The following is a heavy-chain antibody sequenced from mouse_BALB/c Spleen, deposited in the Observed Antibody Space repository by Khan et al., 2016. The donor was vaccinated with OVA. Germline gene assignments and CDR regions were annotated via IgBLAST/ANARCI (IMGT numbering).Heavy chain of an antibody. V-gene: IGHV5-6-5*01. J-gene: IGHJ3*01. Sequence: EVELVESGGGLVQPGGSLKLSCAASGFTFSNYAMSWVRQTPEKRLEWVASISSGGTTYCSDFVKGRFTISRDNARSFLYLQMSSLRSEDAAMYYCARDYWFTYWGQGTLITVSA. CDR1: GFTFSNYA. CDR2: ISSGGTT. CDR3: ARDYWFTY.